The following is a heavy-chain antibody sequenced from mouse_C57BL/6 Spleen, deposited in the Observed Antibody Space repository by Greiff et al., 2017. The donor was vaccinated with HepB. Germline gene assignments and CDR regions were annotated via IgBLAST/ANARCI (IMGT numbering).Heavy chain of an antibody. CDR2: IYPGSGST. D-gene: IGHD1-1*01. V-gene: IGHV1-55*01. J-gene: IGHJ2*01. CDR3: ARGGYGSPSYYFDY. Sequence: QVQLQQPGAELVKPGASVKMSCKASGYTFTSYWITWVKQRPGQGLEWIGDIYPGSGSTNYNEKFKSKATLTVDTSSSTAYMQRSSLTSEDSVVYYCARGGYGSPSYYFDYWGQVTTLTVST. CDR1: GYTFTSYW.